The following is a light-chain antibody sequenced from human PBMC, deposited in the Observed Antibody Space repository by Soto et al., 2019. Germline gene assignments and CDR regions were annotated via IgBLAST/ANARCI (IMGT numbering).Light chain of an antibody. V-gene: IGKV3-20*01. CDR2: GAS. J-gene: IGKJ4*01. CDR3: QHYGYSSA. Sequence: EIVLTQSPATLSLSPGERATISCRASQSVSSSYLAWYQQKLGQAPRLLIYGASSRATGIPDRFSGSGSRTYFSLTISRLAPADFAVYYWQHYGYSSAFGGGTKVEI. CDR1: QSVSSSY.